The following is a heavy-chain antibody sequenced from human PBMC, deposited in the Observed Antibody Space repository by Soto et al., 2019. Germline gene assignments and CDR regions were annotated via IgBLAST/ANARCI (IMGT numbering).Heavy chain of an antibody. CDR2: IYYSGST. D-gene: IGHD2-15*01. J-gene: IGHJ4*02. CDR3: ARGVVVAATVFDY. CDR1: GGSISSGGYY. Sequence: QVQLQESGPGLLKPSQTLSLTCTVSGGSISSGGYYWSWIRQHPGKGLAWIGYIYYSGSTYYNPSLKSRVTIAVDTSKNQFSLKLSSVTAADTAVYYCARGVVVAATVFDYWGQGTLVTVSS. V-gene: IGHV4-31*03.